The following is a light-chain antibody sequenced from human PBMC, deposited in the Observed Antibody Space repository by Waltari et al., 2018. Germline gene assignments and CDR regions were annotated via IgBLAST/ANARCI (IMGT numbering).Light chain of an antibody. CDR1: GLPKHY. Sequence: YALTQPPSVSVSPGQTAAITCSGDGLPKHYPFWYQQKSGQAPVLVMYDDNKRPSGIPGRFSGSSAGTVATLTITGAQVDDEADYYCYSKDTDGGSQGKIGGGTKLTVL. CDR3: YSKDTDGGSQGK. CDR2: DDN. V-gene: IGLV3-10*01. J-gene: IGLJ2*01.